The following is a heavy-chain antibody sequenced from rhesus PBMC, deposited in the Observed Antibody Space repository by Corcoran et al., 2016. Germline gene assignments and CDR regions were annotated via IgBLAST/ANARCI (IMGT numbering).Heavy chain of an antibody. Sequence: QVQLQQWGEGLVKPSETLSLTCAVYGGSISSNYWSWIRQPPGKGLEWIGRIRSGGSTNYNPSLKSRVTISIATSKNQFSLKLSSVTAADTAVYYCARGGSIQRVSWSGLDSWGQGVVVTVSS. J-gene: IGHJ6*01. V-gene: IGHV4-160*01. CDR2: IRSGGST. CDR3: ARGGSIQRVSWSGLDS. CDR1: GGSISSNY. D-gene: IGHD5-24*01.